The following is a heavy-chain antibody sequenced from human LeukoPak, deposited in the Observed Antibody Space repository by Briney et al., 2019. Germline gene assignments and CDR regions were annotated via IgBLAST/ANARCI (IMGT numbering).Heavy chain of an antibody. J-gene: IGHJ4*02. CDR2: IYYSGSI. CDR1: GDSISSYY. Sequence: SETLSLTCTVSGDSISSYYWSWIRQPPGEGLEWIGYIYYSGSINYNPSLTSRVTMSVATSKNQFSLKVSSVTAADTAVYFCARGPGMGATYFDYWGQGTLVTVSS. CDR3: ARGPGMGATYFDY. V-gene: IGHV4-59*12. D-gene: IGHD1-26*01.